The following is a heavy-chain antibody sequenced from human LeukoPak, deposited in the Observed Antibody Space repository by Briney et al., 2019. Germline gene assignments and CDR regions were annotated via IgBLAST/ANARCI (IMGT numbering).Heavy chain of an antibody. J-gene: IGHJ4*02. V-gene: IGHV3-9*01. CDR3: AKDSGGYDRIFDY. CDR1: GFTFDDYA. Sequence: PGGSLRLSCAASGFTFDDYAMHWVRQAPGKGLGWVSGISWNSGSIGYADSVKGRFTISRDNAKNSLYLQMNSLRAEDTALYYCAKDSGGYDRIFDYWGQGTLVTVSS. CDR2: ISWNSGSI. D-gene: IGHD5-12*01.